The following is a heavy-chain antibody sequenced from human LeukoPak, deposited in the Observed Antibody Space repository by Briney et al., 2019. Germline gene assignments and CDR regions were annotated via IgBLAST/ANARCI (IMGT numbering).Heavy chain of an antibody. Sequence: GSLRLSCAASGFTLSDYYMSWIRQAPGKGLEWVSYISSSGSTIYYADSVNGRFTISRDNAKNSLYLQMNSLRAEDTAVYYCARLRSGSYEDYYYGMDVWGQGTTVTVSS. CDR3: ARLRSGSYEDYYYGMDV. J-gene: IGHJ6*02. D-gene: IGHD1-26*01. CDR2: ISSSGSTI. V-gene: IGHV3-11*01. CDR1: GFTLSDYY.